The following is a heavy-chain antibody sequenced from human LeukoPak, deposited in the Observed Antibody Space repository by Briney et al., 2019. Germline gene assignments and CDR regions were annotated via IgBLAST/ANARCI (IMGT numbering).Heavy chain of an antibody. CDR2: IRSKANSYAT. V-gene: IGHV3-73*01. CDR3: THTYYDYVWGSYRQD. D-gene: IGHD3-16*02. J-gene: IGHJ4*02. Sequence: GGSLRLSCAASGFTFSGSAMYWVRQASGKGLEWVGRIRSKANSYATAYAASVKGRFTISRDDSKNTAYLQMNSLKTEDTAVYYCTHTYYDYVWGSYRQDWGQGTLVTVSS. CDR1: GFTFSGSA.